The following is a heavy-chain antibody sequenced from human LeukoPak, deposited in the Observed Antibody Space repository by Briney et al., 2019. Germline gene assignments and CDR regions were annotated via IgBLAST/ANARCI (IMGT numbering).Heavy chain of an antibody. CDR3: AKTRVMIVVLYYFDY. CDR2: ISGSGGST. Sequence: GGSLRLSCAASGFTFSSYAMSWVRQAPGQGLEWGSAISGSGGSTYYADSVKGRFTISRDNSKTTLYLQMNSLRAEDTAVYYCAKTRVMIVVLYYFDYWGQGTLVTVSS. D-gene: IGHD3-22*01. CDR1: GFTFSSYA. V-gene: IGHV3-23*01. J-gene: IGHJ4*02.